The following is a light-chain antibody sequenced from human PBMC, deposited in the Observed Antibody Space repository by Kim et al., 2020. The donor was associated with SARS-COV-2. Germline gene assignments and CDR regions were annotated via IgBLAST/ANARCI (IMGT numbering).Light chain of an antibody. J-gene: IGLJ3*02. CDR2: DVS. V-gene: IGLV2-14*03. CDR1: SSDVGGYNY. CDR3: SSYTSSSTWV. Sequence: GQSITISCTGTSSDVGGYNYVSWYQQHPGKAPKLMIYDVSKRPAGVSNRFSGYKSGNAASLTSSGLQAEDEADYYCSSYTSSSTWVFGGGTQLTVL.